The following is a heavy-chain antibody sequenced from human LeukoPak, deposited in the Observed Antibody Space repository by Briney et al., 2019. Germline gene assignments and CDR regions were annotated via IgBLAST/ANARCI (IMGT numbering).Heavy chain of an antibody. J-gene: IGHJ4*02. CDR2: ISWNSGSI. D-gene: IGHD3-3*01. CDR3: ARDGRFLEWLAPFDY. CDR1: GFTFDDYA. Sequence: PGRSLRLSCAASGFTFDDYAMHWVRQAPGKGLEWVSGISWNSGSIGYADSVKGRFTISRDNAKNSLYLQMNSLRAEDTAVYYCARDGRFLEWLAPFDYWGQGTLVTVSS. V-gene: IGHV3-9*01.